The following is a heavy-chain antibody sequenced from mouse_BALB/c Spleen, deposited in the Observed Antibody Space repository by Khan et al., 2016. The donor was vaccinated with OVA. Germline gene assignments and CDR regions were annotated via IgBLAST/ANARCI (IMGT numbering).Heavy chain of an antibody. Sequence: EVELVESGGGLVQPGGSRKLSCAASGFTFSNYGMHWVRQAPEKGLEWVAFISGDTSTIYYADTVKGRFTISRDNPKNTLFLQMTSLMSEDTARYYCGTSYLYGYYLDYWGPGTTLTVSS. V-gene: IGHV5-17*02. CDR3: GTSYLYGYYLDY. J-gene: IGHJ2*01. CDR1: GFTFSNYG. CDR2: ISGDTSTI. D-gene: IGHD1-1*01.